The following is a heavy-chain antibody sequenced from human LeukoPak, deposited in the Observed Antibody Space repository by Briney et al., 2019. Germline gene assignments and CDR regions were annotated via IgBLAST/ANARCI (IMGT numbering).Heavy chain of an antibody. CDR3: AKDIVVVPAATALWDY. D-gene: IGHD2-2*01. J-gene: IGHJ4*02. CDR1: GFTFSSYA. Sequence: GGSLRPSCAASGFTFSSYAMSWVRQAPGKGLEWVSALSGSGASTYYADSVKGRFTISRDNSKNTLYLQMNSLRAEDTAIYYCAKDIVVVPAATALWDYWGQGTLVTVSS. CDR2: LSGSGAST. V-gene: IGHV3-23*01.